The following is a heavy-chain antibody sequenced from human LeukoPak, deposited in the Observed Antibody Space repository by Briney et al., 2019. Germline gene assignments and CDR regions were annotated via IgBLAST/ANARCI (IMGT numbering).Heavy chain of an antibody. CDR3: ARGDGDYVKTWQFDY. CDR2: ISGSGGST. D-gene: IGHD4-17*01. J-gene: IGHJ4*02. Sequence: GGSLRLSCAASGFTFSSYAMSWVRQAPGKGLEWVSAISGSGGSTYYADSVKGRFTISRDNSKNTLYLQMNSLRTEDTAVYYCARGDGDYVKTWQFDYWGQGTLVTVSS. V-gene: IGHV3-23*01. CDR1: GFTFSSYA.